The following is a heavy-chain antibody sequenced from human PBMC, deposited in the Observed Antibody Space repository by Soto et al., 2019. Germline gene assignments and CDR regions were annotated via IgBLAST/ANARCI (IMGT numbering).Heavy chain of an antibody. CDR2: IYHGGST. V-gene: IGHV4-4*02. D-gene: IGHD6-13*01. Sequence: QVQLQESGPGLVKPSGTLSLTCAVSGGSISSSNLWTWVRQPPGKGLEWIGEIYHGGSTNYNPSLKSRVTISVDKFKNQFSLRLSSVTAADTAVYYCARSPRSIAAGGIDYWGQGILVTVSS. CDR1: GGSISSSNL. J-gene: IGHJ4*02. CDR3: ARSPRSIAAGGIDY.